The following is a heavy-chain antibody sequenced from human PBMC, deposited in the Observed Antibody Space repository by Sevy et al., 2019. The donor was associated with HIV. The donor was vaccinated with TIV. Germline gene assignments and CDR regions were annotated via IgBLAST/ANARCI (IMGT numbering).Heavy chain of an antibody. CDR1: GLTFYSYD. CDR3: VKDQGGWGNFDY. CDR2: INPRSDII. D-gene: IGHD6-19*01. Sequence: RGCLRLSCVASGLTFYSYDMNWVRQAPGRGPERVSRINPRSDIIDYADFVKGRFTFSRDNSKNTLYLQMNSLRTEDTALYHCVKDQGGWGNFDYWGQGTLVPVSS. V-gene: IGHV3-23*01. J-gene: IGHJ4*02.